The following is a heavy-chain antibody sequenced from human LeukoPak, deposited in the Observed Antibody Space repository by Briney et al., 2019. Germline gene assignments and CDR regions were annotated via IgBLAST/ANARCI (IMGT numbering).Heavy chain of an antibody. CDR3: ARQTAIVGATLDY. V-gene: IGHV4-59*08. J-gene: IGHJ4*02. D-gene: IGHD1-26*01. CDR1: GGSISSYY. CDR2: IYYSGST. Sequence: PSETLSLTCTVSGGSISSYYWSWIRQPPGKGVEWIGYIYYSGSTNYNPSLKSRVTISVDTSKNQFSLKLSSVTAADTAVYYCARQTAIVGATLDYWGQGTLVTVSS.